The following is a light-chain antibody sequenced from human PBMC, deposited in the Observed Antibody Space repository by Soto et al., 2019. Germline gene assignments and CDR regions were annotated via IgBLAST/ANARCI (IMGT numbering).Light chain of an antibody. CDR2: GAS. CDR3: HQYGSSPET. CDR1: QIVGSTH. V-gene: IGKV3-20*01. J-gene: IGKJ1*01. Sequence: EIVLTQSPGTLSLTPGDRATLFCRASQIVGSTHLTWYHQKPGQPPRRLIYGASTRASGIPDRFSGSGSGTDFALTISRLESEDFAVYYCHQYGSSPETFGQGTKVDIK.